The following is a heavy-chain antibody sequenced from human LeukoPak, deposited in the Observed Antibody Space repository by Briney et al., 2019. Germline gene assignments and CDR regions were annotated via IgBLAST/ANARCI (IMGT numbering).Heavy chain of an antibody. CDR1: GFTVSTNY. CDR3: AKGAARTCFEH. V-gene: IGHV3-53*01. J-gene: IGHJ4*02. CDR2: IYPGGYT. Sequence: GGSLRLPCAASGFTVSTNYMSWVRQAPGKGLEWVSVIYPGGYTYYADSVKGRFTISRDSSNNTLYLQINSLRAEDTAMYYCAKGAARTCFEHWGQGILVAVSS. D-gene: IGHD6-6*01.